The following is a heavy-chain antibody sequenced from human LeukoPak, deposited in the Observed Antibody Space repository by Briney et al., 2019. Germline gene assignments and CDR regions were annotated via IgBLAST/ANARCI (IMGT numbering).Heavy chain of an antibody. V-gene: IGHV3-23*01. J-gene: IGHJ4*02. CDR3: AKDVRCSSTSCLFDY. Sequence: PGGSLRLSCAASGFTFSSYAMSWVRQAPGKGLEWVSAISGSGGRTYYADSVKGRFTISRDNAKNTLYLQMNSLRAEDTAVYYCAKDVRCSSTSCLFDYWGQGTLVTVSS. D-gene: IGHD2-2*01. CDR1: GFTFSSYA. CDR2: ISGSGGRT.